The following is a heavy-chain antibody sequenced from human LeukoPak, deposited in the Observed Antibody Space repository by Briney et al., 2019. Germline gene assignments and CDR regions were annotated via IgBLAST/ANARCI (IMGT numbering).Heavy chain of an antibody. CDR2: ISGSGGST. CDR3: ARGSRSSGWYSDY. J-gene: IGHJ4*02. D-gene: IGHD6-19*01. CDR1: GFTFSSYA. V-gene: IGHV3-23*01. Sequence: GGSLRLSCAASGFTFSSYAMSWVRQAPGKGLEWVSAISGSGGSTYYADSVKGRFTISRDNAKNSLYLQMNSLRAEDTAVYYCARGSRSSGWYSDYWGQGTLVTVSS.